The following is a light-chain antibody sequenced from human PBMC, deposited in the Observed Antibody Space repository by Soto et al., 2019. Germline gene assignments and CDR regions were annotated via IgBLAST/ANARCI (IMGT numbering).Light chain of an antibody. V-gene: IGLV2-23*01. CDR3: CSYAGSSVL. CDR1: SSDIGYYNL. CDR2: EGR. J-gene: IGLJ2*01. Sequence: QSALTQPASVSGSPGQSITISRTGTSSDIGYYNLVSWYQQHPGKAPKLMIYEGRKRPSGVSNRFSGSKSGNTASLTISGLQADDEADYYCCSYAGSSVLFGGGTKLTVL.